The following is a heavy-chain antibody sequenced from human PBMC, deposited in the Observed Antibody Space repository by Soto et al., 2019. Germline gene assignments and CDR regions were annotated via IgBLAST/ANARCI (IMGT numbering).Heavy chain of an antibody. J-gene: IGHJ4*02. CDR3: ARDGVIRGRFDY. V-gene: IGHV4-31*03. D-gene: IGHD4-17*01. Sequence: PLETLSLTCSVSGGSFSICGIYWGCVRPDTGQGLEWIGNIYYSRSHYYNPSHERRLTISVDTSKNQFPLKLSSVTAEATAAYYCARDGVIRGRFDYWGQGTLVTVSS. CDR1: GGSFSICGIY. CDR2: IYYSRSH.